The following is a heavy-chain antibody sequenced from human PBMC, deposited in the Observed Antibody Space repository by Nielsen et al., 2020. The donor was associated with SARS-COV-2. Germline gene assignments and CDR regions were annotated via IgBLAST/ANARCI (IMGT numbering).Heavy chain of an antibody. V-gene: IGHV1-18*01. CDR3: ARVMCSSTSCYTDYYYSMDV. J-gene: IGHJ6*02. CDR1: GYTFTSYG. Sequence: ASVKVSCKPSGYTFTSYGISWVRQAPGQGLEWMGWISAYNSNTNYAQKLQGRVTMTTDTSTSTGYMELRSLRSDDTAVYYCARVMCSSTSCYTDYYYSMDVWGQGTTVTVSS. CDR2: ISAYNSNT. D-gene: IGHD2-2*02.